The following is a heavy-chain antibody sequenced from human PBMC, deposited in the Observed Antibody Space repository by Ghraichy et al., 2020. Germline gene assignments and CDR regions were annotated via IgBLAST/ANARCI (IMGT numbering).Heavy chain of an antibody. J-gene: IGHJ6*02. CDR3: AKDTGTTTIFSLPENYYYAIDV. CDR2: IRYDGNNK. Sequence: GGSLRLSCAASGFTFRNYGMHWVRQAPGRGLEWVTFIRYDGNNKYYPDSVKGRFTISRDNSKNTLYLQMNSLRAEETAVYYCAKDTGTTTIFSLPENYYYAIDVWGQGTTVTVSS. CDR1: GFTFRNYG. V-gene: IGHV3-30*02. D-gene: IGHD3-3*01.